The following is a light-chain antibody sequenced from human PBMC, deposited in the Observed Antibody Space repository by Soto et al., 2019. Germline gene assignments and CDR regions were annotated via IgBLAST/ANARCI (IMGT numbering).Light chain of an antibody. J-gene: IGKJ1*01. CDR1: QSVSSN. V-gene: IGKV3-15*01. Sequence: MMMTPSPGTLSLSPGERATLSCRASQSVSSNLAWYQQKPGQAPRLLIYGASTRATGIPARFSGSGSGTEFTLTISSLQSEDFEVYYCQQYNNWWTFGQGTKVDI. CDR3: QQYNNWWT. CDR2: GAS.